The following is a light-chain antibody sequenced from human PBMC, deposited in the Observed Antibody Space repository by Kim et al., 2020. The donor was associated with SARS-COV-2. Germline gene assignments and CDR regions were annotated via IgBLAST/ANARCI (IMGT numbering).Light chain of an antibody. CDR1: SSNIGNNY. V-gene: IGLV1-51*01. CDR2: DHN. Sequence: SVLTQPPSVSAAPGQKVTLSCSGRSSNIGNNYVSWYQQLPRTAPKLLIYDHNKRPSGIPDRFSGSKSGTSATLGITGLQTGDEADYYCGTWDSSLNGYVFGTGTKVTVL. CDR3: GTWDSSLNGYV. J-gene: IGLJ1*01.